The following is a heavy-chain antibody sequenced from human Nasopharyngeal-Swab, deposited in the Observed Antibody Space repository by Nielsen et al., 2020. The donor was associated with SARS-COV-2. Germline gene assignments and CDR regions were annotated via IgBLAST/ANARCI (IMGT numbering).Heavy chain of an antibody. V-gene: IGHV4-39*01. CDR2: IYSRWST. J-gene: IGHJ5*02. CDR3: ARHKRHGVVVAVPGWFDP. CDR1: GGSISSSSYY. Sequence: SETLSLTCTVSGGSISSSSYYWGWIRQPPGKGLEWIGRIYSRWSTYYNPSLKSRVTISVDTSKNQFSLKLSSVTAADTAVYYCARHKRHGVVVAVPGWFDPWGQGTLVTVSS. D-gene: IGHD2-15*01.